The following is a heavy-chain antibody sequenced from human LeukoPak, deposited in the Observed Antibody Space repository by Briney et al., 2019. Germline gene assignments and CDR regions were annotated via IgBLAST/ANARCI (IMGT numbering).Heavy chain of an antibody. CDR2: IRKDSSEL. D-gene: IGHD1-1*01. CDR3: AKDLQQLEAFDS. CDR1: GFTFSDFS. V-gene: IGHV3-21*01. J-gene: IGHJ4*01. Sequence: GGSLRLSCVASGFTFSDFSLNWVRQAPGKGLVWLSSIRKDSSELFYADSVRGRFTISRDNAKNSLYLQMNSLRVEDTAVYYCAKDLQQLEAFDSWGQGTLVTVSS.